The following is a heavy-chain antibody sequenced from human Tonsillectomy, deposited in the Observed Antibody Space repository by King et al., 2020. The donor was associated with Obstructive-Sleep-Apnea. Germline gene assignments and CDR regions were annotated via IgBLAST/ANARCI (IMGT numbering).Heavy chain of an antibody. J-gene: IGHJ5*02. CDR1: GGSMRTRHW. CDR3: ARGREDSSSNWFDP. Sequence: VQLQESGPGLVKPSGTLSLTCAVSGGSMRTRHWWSWVRQAPGKRLGGVWGIFHSGTTNYNPSLKSRVTISVNNPKTQFSLTLTSVTTADTAIYYCARGREDSSSNWFDPWGQGILVTVSS. V-gene: IGHV4-4*02. CDR2: IFHSGTT. D-gene: IGHD6-6*01.